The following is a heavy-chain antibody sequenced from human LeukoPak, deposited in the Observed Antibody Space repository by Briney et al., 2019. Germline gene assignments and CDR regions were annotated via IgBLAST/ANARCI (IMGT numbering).Heavy chain of an antibody. V-gene: IGHV4-34*01. CDR2: INHGGII. CDR3: ARRTMITFGGVVVWPFDY. D-gene: IGHD3-16*02. J-gene: IGHJ4*02. CDR1: GGSFSGYY. Sequence: PSETLSLTCAVSGGSFSGYYWNWIRQPPGKRPQWTGEINHGGIINYNPSHNSRGTISIDTSKNQFSLELTSVTAADTAVYYCARRTMITFGGVVVWPFDYWGQGILVTVSS.